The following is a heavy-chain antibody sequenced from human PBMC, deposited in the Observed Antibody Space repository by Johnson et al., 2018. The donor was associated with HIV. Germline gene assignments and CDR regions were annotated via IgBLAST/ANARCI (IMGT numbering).Heavy chain of an antibody. D-gene: IGHD5-24*01. Sequence: VQLVESGGGLVQPGGSLRLSCAASGFTVTSDYMSWVRQAPGKGLEWVSAISGSGGSTYYADSVKGRFTISRDNSKNTLYLQMNSLRVEDTAVDYCAKDWDSWLQPPGDAFDIWGQGTMVTVSS. CDR2: ISGSGGST. CDR1: GFTVTSDY. V-gene: IGHV3-23*04. J-gene: IGHJ3*02. CDR3: AKDWDSWLQPPGDAFDI.